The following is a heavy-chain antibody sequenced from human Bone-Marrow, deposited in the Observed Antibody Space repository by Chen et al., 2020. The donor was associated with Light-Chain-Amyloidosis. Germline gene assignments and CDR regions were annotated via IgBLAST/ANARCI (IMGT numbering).Heavy chain of an antibody. V-gene: IGHV3-21*01. CDR1: GFTFSSYS. CDR3: ARRGAVAGIIDY. Sequence: EVQLVESGGGLVKPGGSLRLSCAASGFTFSSYSMNWVRQAPGKGLGWVSSISSSSSYIYYADSVKGRFTISRDNAKNSLYLQMNSLRAEDTAVYYCARRGAVAGIIDYWGQGTLVTVSS. D-gene: IGHD6-19*01. J-gene: IGHJ4*02. CDR2: ISSSSSYI.